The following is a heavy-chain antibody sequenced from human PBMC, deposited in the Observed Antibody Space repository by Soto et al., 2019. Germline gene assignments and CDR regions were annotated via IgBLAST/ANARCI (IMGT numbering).Heavy chain of an antibody. J-gene: IGHJ6*02. CDR1: GFTFSNAW. CDR2: IKSKTDGGTT. CDR3: TTEVDSSSSGYYYGMDV. D-gene: IGHD6-6*01. Sequence: PGGSLRLSCAASGFTFSNAWMNWVRQAPGKGLEWVGRIKSKTDGGTTDYAAPVKGRFTISRDDSKNTLYLQMNSLKTEDTAVYYCTTEVDSSSSGYYYGMDVWGQGTTVTVSS. V-gene: IGHV3-15*07.